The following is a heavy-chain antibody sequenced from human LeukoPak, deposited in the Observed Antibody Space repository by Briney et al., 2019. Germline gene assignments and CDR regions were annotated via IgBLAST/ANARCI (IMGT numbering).Heavy chain of an antibody. CDR2: ISGSGGST. V-gene: IGHV3-23*01. Sequence: GGSLRLSCAGSGFTFSSFGMSWVRQAPGKGLEWVSTISGSGGSTYYADSVKGRFTISRDNSKNTLYLQMNSLRAEDTAVYYCAKGRVLRGVTDYWGQGTLVTVSS. J-gene: IGHJ4*02. CDR3: AKGRVLRGVTDY. CDR1: GFTFSSFG. D-gene: IGHD3-10*01.